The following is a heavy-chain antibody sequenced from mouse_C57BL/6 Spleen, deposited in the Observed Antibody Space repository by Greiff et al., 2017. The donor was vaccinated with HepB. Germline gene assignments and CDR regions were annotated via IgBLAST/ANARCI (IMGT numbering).Heavy chain of an antibody. CDR1: GYTFTSYW. V-gene: IGHV1-72*01. CDR3: AREQGTTVVDAMDY. D-gene: IGHD1-1*01. J-gene: IGHJ4*01. Sequence: QVQLKQPGAGLVKPGASVKLSCKASGYTFTSYWMHWVKQRPGRGLEWIGRIDPNSGGTKYNEKFKSKATLTVDKPSSTAYMQLSSLTSEDSAVYYCAREQGTTVVDAMDYWGQGTSVTVSS. CDR2: IDPNSGGT.